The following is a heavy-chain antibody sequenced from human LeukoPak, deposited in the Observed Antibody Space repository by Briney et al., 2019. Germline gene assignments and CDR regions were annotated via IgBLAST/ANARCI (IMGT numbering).Heavy chain of an antibody. CDR1: GGTFSNYA. J-gene: IGHJ4*02. Sequence: GASVKVSCKASGGTFSNYAISWVRQAPGQGLEWMGIINPSGYSATYAQKFQGRVTMTRDMSTSTVHMELSSLRSEDTAVYYCARRSSSWSQTLDYWGQGTLVTVSS. V-gene: IGHV1-46*01. CDR3: ARRSSSWSQTLDY. CDR2: INPSGYSA. D-gene: IGHD6-13*01.